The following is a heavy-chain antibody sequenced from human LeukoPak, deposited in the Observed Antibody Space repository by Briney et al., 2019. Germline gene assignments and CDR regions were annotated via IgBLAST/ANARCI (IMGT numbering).Heavy chain of an antibody. Sequence: AASVRVSCKASGYTFTGYYMHWVRQAPGQGLEWMGWISTYNGDTNYAQKLQGRVTMTTDTSTSTAYMELGSLRSDDTAVYYCARDWYCSGGSCYDCFDPWGQGTLVTVSS. CDR2: ISTYNGDT. J-gene: IGHJ5*02. CDR1: GYTFTGYY. V-gene: IGHV1-18*04. D-gene: IGHD2-15*01. CDR3: ARDWYCSGGSCYDCFDP.